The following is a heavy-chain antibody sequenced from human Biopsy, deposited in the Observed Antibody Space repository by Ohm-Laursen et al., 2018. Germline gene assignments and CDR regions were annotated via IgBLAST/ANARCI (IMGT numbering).Heavy chain of an antibody. J-gene: IGHJ4*02. CDR2: IYGNDNK. CDR3: AHRQKWTFDF. CDR1: GFSLTNGGLS. V-gene: IGHV2-5*01. Sequence: TQTLTLTCSFSGFSLTNGGLSVGWILQSPGRALEWLGLIYGNDNKRYSPSLKSRLLITKDTSKNQVVLTLTNVDPVDTGTYYCAHRQKWTFDFWGQGTLATVSS. D-gene: IGHD1-26*01.